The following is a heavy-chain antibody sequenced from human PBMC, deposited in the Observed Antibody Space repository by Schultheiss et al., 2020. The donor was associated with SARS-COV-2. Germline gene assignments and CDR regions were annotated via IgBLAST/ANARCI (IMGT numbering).Heavy chain of an antibody. CDR3: TRALDVSWIDY. J-gene: IGHJ4*02. CDR1: GFTFSDYY. D-gene: IGHD5-12*01. Sequence: GGSLRLSCAASGFTFSDYYMSWIRQAPGKGLEWVSYISSSSSYTNYADSVKGRFTISRDNAKNSLYLQMNSLRAEDTAVYYCTRALDVSWIDYWGQGTLVTVSS. CDR2: ISSSSSYT. V-gene: IGHV3-11*06.